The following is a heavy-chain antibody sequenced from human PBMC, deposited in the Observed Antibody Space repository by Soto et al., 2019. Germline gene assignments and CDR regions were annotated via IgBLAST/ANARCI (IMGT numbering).Heavy chain of an antibody. J-gene: IGHJ3*01. Sequence: QVQLVESGGGVVQPGRSLRLSCAASGFTFSSYGMHWVRQAPGKGLEWVVVISYDGSNKHYADSVKGRFTISRDKSKNTLYLQMNGLRAEDTAVYYCTRQHEYAFDLWGQGTMVTVSS. CDR3: TRQHEYAFDL. V-gene: IGHV3-30*03. CDR1: GFTFSSYG. D-gene: IGHD2-21*01. CDR2: ISYDGSNK.